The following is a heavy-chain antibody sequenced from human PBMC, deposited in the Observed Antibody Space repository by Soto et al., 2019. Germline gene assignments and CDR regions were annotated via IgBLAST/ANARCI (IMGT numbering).Heavy chain of an antibody. CDR1: GFSLSTSGVG. Sequence: QITLKESGPTLVKPTQTLTLTCTFSGFSLSTSGVGVGWIRQPPGKALEWLALIYWDDDKRYSPSLKSRLTRPKDTSKNQVVLTMTNMDPVDTATYYCAHSRIAVAGTGYFDYWGQGTLVTVSS. CDR2: IYWDDDK. CDR3: AHSRIAVAGTGYFDY. J-gene: IGHJ4*02. V-gene: IGHV2-5*02. D-gene: IGHD6-19*01.